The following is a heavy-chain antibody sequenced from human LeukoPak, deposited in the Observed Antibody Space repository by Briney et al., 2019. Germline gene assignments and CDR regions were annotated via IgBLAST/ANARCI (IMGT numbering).Heavy chain of an antibody. CDR2: ISSSSSYI. D-gene: IGHD3-16*02. CDR1: GFTFSSYS. J-gene: IGHJ4*02. Sequence: GSLRLSCAASGFTFSSYSMNWVRQAPGKGLEWVSSISSSSSYIYYADSVKGRFTISRDNAKNSLYLQMNSLRAEDTAVYYCAREYDYVWGSYRSYYFDYWGQGTLVTVSS. CDR3: AREYDYVWGSYRSYYFDY. V-gene: IGHV3-21*01.